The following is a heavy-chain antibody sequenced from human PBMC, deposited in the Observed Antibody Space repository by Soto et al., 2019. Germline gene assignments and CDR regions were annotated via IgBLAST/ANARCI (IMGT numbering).Heavy chain of an antibody. CDR3: AQGVRRTWNEMAG. Sequence: EVQLVESGGDLLQPGGSLRLSCAGFGFSLDDYTMHWVRQAPGKGLEWVSGITWNSDKRAYAASVRGRFTVSKDSAKNSLYLEMNSMRIENTALYYCAQGVRRTWNEMAGWGQRTAV. D-gene: IGHD1-1*01. V-gene: IGHV3-9*01. CDR1: GFSLDDYT. CDR2: ITWNSDKR. J-gene: IGHJ6*02.